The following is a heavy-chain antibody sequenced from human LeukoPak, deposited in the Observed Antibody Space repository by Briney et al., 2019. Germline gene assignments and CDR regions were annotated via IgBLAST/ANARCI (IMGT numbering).Heavy chain of an antibody. CDR2: ISGQTGYI. V-gene: IGHV3-21*01. CDR1: GFTFSAYT. CDR3: ARDPTADDTSGLYYAAFDI. Sequence: GGSLRLTCAASGFTFSAYTMNWVRQAPGKGLQWVSSISGQTGYIFYTDSVKGRFTISRDNAKNSLYLQLNSLRAADMAVYYWARDPTADDTSGLYYAAFDIWGQGTMVTVSS. D-gene: IGHD3-22*01. J-gene: IGHJ3*02.